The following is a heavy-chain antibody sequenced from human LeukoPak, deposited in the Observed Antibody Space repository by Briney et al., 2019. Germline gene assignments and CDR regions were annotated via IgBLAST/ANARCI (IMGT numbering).Heavy chain of an antibody. CDR2: IYYSGST. CDR1: GGSISSYY. Sequence: KPSETLSLTCTVSGGSISSYYWSWIRQPPGKGLEWIGYIYYSGSTNYNPSLKSRVTISVDTSKNQFSLKLRSVTAADTAVYYCARDRVGQQLVGRNYYYYYMDVWGKGTTVTISS. J-gene: IGHJ6*03. D-gene: IGHD6-13*01. CDR3: ARDRVGQQLVGRNYYYYYMDV. V-gene: IGHV4-59*01.